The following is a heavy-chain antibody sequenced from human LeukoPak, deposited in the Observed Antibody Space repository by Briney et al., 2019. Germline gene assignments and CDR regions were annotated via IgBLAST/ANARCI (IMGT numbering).Heavy chain of an antibody. CDR1: GFTFSSYG. D-gene: IGHD2-2*01. CDR2: IWYDGSNK. J-gene: IGHJ6*02. V-gene: IGHV3-33*01. CDR3: AREGVDQSDYYYGMDV. Sequence: PGGSLRLSCAASGFTFSSYGMHCVRQAPGKGLEWVAVIWYDGSNKYYADSVKGRFTISRDNAKNSLYLQMNSLRAEDTAVYYCAREGVDQSDYYYGMDVWGQGTTVTVSS.